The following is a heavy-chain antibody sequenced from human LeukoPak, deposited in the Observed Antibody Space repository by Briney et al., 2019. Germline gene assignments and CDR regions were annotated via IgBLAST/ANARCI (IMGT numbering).Heavy chain of an antibody. D-gene: IGHD4-17*01. CDR1: GFSFSSYV. V-gene: IGHV3-64D*06. J-gene: IGHJ3*02. CDR2: ISNNGAIT. CDR3: VNTRPNTATLRWAFDI. Sequence: PGGSLRLSCAASGFSFSSYVMHWVRQAPGKGLEYVSTISNNGAITYYAGSVKGRFNISRDNSKNTLYLQMSSLRLEDTALYYCVNTRPNTATLRWAFDIWGQGTMVTVSS.